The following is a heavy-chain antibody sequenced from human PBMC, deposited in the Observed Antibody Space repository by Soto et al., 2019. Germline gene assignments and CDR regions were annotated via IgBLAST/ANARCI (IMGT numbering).Heavy chain of an antibody. CDR2: IYYSGST. Sequence: SETLSLTCTVSGGSISSYYWSWIRQPPGKGLEWIGYIYYSGSTNYNPSLKSRVTISVDTSKDQFSLKLSSVTAADTAVYYCARGIDYGDYFDYWGQGTLVTVSS. D-gene: IGHD4-17*01. J-gene: IGHJ4*02. CDR1: GGSISSYY. CDR3: ARGIDYGDYFDY. V-gene: IGHV4-59*08.